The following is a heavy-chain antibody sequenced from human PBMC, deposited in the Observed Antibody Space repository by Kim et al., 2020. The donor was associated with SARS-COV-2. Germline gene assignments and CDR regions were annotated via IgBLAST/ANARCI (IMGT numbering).Heavy chain of an antibody. D-gene: IGHD3-10*01. V-gene: IGHV3-20*04. Sequence: GGSLRLSCAASGFTFDDYGMSWVRQAPGKGLEWVSGINWNGGSTGYADSVKGRFTISRDNAKNSLYLQMNSLRAEDTALYYCARGVRGYYRYYFDYWGQGTLVTVSS. J-gene: IGHJ4*02. CDR2: INWNGGST. CDR1: GFTFDDYG. CDR3: ARGVRGYYRYYFDY.